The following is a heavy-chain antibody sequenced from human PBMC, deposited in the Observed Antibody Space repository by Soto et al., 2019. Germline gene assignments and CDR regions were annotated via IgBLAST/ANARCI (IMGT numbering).Heavy chain of an antibody. CDR1: GGTFSSYT. CDR3: ARDPSAYGVPAY. Sequence: SVKVSCKASGGTFSSYTISWVRQAPGQGLEWMGRIIPILGIANYAQKFQGRVTITADKSTSTAYMELSSLRSEDTAVYYCARDPSAYGVPAYWGQGTLVTVSS. D-gene: IGHD4-17*01. J-gene: IGHJ4*02. CDR2: IIPILGIA. V-gene: IGHV1-69*04.